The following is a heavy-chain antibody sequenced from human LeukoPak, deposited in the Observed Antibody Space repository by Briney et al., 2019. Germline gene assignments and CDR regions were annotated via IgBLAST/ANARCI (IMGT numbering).Heavy chain of an antibody. CDR3: ARATQSDC. CDR1: GFTFSTYW. CDR2: IKEDGSEK. V-gene: IGHV3-7*04. J-gene: IGHJ4*02. Sequence: GGSLRLSCAAAGFTFSTYWMTWVRQSPGKGLEWVANIKEDGSEKYYVDSVKGRFTISRDNAKNSLYLQMNSLRAEDTAVYDCARATQSDCWGQGTLVTVSS.